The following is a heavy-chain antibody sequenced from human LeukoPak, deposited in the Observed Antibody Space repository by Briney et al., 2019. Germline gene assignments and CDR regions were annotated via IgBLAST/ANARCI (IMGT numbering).Heavy chain of an antibody. D-gene: IGHD6-13*01. CDR1: GFTFSSYS. J-gene: IGHJ4*02. CDR3: AKSRPSSWYIVAVRYY. CDR2: ISSSSSNI. V-gene: IGHV3-48*01. Sequence: GGSLRLSCAASGFTFSSYSMNWVRQAPGKGLEWVSYISSSSSNIYYADSVKGRFTISRDNAKNSLYLQMNSLRAEDTAVYYCAKSRPSSWYIVAVRYYWGQGTLVTVSS.